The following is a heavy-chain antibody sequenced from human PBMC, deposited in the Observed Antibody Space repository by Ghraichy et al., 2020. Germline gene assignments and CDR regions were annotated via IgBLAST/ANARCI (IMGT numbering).Heavy chain of an antibody. CDR2: IYYSGST. CDR3: AREKINGYNYFDH. V-gene: IGHV4-39*07. CDR1: GDSIGDTTYY. D-gene: IGHD2-8*01. J-gene: IGHJ4*02. Sequence: SETLSLTCTVSGDSIGDTTYYWGWIRQPPGKGLQWIGSIYYSGSTYYNPSLESRVTMSIDTSKNQFSLRLSSVTAADTAVYFCAREKINGYNYFDHWGQGTLVTVSS.